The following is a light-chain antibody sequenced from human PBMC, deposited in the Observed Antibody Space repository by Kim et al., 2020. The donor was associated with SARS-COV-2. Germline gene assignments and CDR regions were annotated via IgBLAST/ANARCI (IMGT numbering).Light chain of an antibody. Sequence: DIVMTQSPDSLAVSLGERATINCKSSQSVLYSSNNKNYLAWYQQKPGQPPKLLVYWASTRESGVPDRFSGSGSGTDFTLTISSLQAEDVAAYYCQQYDSIPWTFGQGTKVDIK. CDR3: QQYDSIPWT. J-gene: IGKJ1*01. CDR1: QSVLYSSNNKNY. V-gene: IGKV4-1*01. CDR2: WAS.